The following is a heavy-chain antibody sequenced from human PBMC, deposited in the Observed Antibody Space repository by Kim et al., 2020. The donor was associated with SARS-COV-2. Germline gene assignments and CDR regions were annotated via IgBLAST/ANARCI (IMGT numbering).Heavy chain of an antibody. J-gene: IGHJ4*02. Sequence: ASVKVSCKASGYTFTSYYMHWVRQAPGQGLEWMGIINPSGGSTSYAQKFQGRVTMTRDTSTSTVYMELSSLRSEDTAVYYCARWGERSPDYDSSGMYYFDYWGQGTLVTVSS. CDR2: INPSGGST. CDR3: ARWGERSPDYDSSGMYYFDY. CDR1: GYTFTSYY. D-gene: IGHD3-22*01. V-gene: IGHV1-46*01.